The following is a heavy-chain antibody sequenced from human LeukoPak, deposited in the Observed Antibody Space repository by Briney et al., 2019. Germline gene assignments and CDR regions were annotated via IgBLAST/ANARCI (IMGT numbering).Heavy chain of an antibody. CDR3: TRRGSSGRLSVDY. CDR1: GFTLSGSA. Sequence: GGSLRLSCAASGFTLSGSAMHWVRQASGKGLEWVGRIRSKANSYATAYAASVKGRFTISRDDSKNTAYLQMNSLKTEDTAVYYCTRRGSSGRLSVDYWGQGTLVTVSS. D-gene: IGHD6-19*01. CDR2: IRSKANSYAT. V-gene: IGHV3-73*01. J-gene: IGHJ4*02.